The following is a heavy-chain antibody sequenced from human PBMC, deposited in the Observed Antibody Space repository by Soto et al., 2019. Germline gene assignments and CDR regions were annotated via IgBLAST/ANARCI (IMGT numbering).Heavy chain of an antibody. CDR3: ARASGYSSSSPFDY. CDR2: IYYSGST. V-gene: IGHV4-31*03. Sequence: SETLSLTCTVSGGSISSGGYYWSWIRQHPGKGLEWIGYIYYSGSTYYNPSLKSRVTISVDTSKNQFSLKLSSVTAADTAVCYCARASGYSSSSPFDYWGQGTLVTVSS. D-gene: IGHD6-13*01. CDR1: GGSISSGGYY. J-gene: IGHJ4*02.